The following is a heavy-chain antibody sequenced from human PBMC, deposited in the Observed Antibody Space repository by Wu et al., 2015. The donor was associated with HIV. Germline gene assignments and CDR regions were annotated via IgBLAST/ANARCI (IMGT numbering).Heavy chain of an antibody. CDR1: GYTFTSYY. J-gene: IGHJ6*03. CDR2: INPSGGST. D-gene: IGHD6-6*01. CDR3: ARDSNVYSSSSAYYYYYMDV. V-gene: IGHV1-46*03. Sequence: QVQLVQSGAEVKKPGASVKVSCKASGYTFTSYYMHWVRQAPGQGLEWMGIINPSGGSTSYAQKFQGRVTMTRDTSTSTVYMELSSLRSEDTAVYYCARDSNVYSSSSAYYYYYMDVWGKGTTVTVSS.